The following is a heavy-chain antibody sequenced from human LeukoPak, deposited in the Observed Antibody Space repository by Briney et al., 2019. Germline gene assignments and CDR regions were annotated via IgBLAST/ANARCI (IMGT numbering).Heavy chain of an antibody. CDR1: GYTFTSYG. J-gene: IGHJ4*02. CDR3: ARVWMGFRVGATNHFDY. Sequence: ASVKVSCKASGYTFTSYGISWVRQAPGQGLEWMGWISAYNDNTNYAQKLQGRVTMTTDTSTSTAYMELRSLRSDDTAVFYCARVWMGFRVGATNHFDYWGQGTLVTVSS. D-gene: IGHD1-26*01. V-gene: IGHV1-18*01. CDR2: ISAYNDNT.